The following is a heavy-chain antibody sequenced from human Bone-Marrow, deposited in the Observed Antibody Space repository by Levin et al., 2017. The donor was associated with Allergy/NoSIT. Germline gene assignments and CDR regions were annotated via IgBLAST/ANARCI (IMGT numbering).Heavy chain of an antibody. CDR1: GFRFDSYT. V-gene: IGHV3-30-3*01. CDR3: VRAPPKVGLDY. J-gene: IGHJ4*02. D-gene: IGHD1-26*01. CDR2: IAKNGGNI. Sequence: GGSLRLSCVGSGFRFDSYTLHWVRQAPGAGLEWLSVIAKNGGNIYYADSVRGRFTISRDNSKRTLYLQMSRLTAADTAVYYCVRAPPKVGLDYWGQGTLVTVSS.